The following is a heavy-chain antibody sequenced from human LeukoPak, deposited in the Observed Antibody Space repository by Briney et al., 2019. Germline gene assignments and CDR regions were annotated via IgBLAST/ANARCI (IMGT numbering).Heavy chain of an antibody. CDR1: GFTFSSYA. V-gene: IGHV3-23*01. CDR2: ISGSGGST. D-gene: IGHD3-9*01. Sequence: GGSLRLSCAASGFTFSSYAMSWVRQAPGKGLEWVSAISGSGGSTYYADSVKGRFTVSRDNSKNTLYLQMNSLRAEDTAVYYCATYDILTGSDYWGQGTLVTVSS. J-gene: IGHJ4*02. CDR3: ATYDILTGSDY.